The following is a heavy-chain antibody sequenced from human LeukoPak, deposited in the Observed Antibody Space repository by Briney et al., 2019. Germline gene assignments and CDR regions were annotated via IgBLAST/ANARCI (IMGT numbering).Heavy chain of an antibody. Sequence: KPSETLSLTCTVSGGSISSGGYYWSWIRQHPGKGLEWIGYIYYSGSTYYNPSLKSRVTISVDTSKNQFSLKLSSVTAADTAVYYCARGIIGGQWTRYGAFDIWGQGTMVTVSS. J-gene: IGHJ3*02. D-gene: IGHD6-19*01. CDR3: ARGIIGGQWTRYGAFDI. CDR2: IYYSGST. CDR1: GGSISSGGYY. V-gene: IGHV4-31*03.